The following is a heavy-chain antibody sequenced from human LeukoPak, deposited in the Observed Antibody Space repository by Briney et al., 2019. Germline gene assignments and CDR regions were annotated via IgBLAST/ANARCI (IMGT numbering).Heavy chain of an antibody. D-gene: IGHD6-19*01. CDR3: ARDLGDSSGWYGIRATFDY. J-gene: IGHJ4*02. Sequence: GGSLRLSCAASGFTFSSYAMHWVRQAPGKGLEWVAVISYDGSNKYYADSVKGRFTISRDNSKNTLYLQMNSLRAEDTAVYYCARDLGDSSGWYGIRATFDYWGQGTLVTVSS. CDR1: GFTFSSYA. V-gene: IGHV3-30-3*01. CDR2: ISYDGSNK.